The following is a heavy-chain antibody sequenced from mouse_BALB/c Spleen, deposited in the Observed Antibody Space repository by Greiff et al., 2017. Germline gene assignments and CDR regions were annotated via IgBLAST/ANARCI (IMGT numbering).Heavy chain of an antibody. CDR3: NAPYGREYYAMDY. CDR2: IDPENGDT. CDR1: GFNIKDYY. J-gene: IGHJ4*01. D-gene: IGHD2-10*02. Sequence: VQLQQSGAELVRPGASVKLSCTASGFNIKDYYMHWVKQRPEQGLEWIGWIDPENGDTEYAPKFQGKATMTADTSSNTAYLQLSSLTSEDTAVYYCNAPYGREYYAMDYWGQGTSVTVSA. V-gene: IGHV14-4*02.